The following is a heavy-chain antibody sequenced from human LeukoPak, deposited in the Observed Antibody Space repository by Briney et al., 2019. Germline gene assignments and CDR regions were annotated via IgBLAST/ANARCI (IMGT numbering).Heavy chain of an antibody. V-gene: IGHV3-30-3*01. Sequence: GGSLRLSCAASAFIFSTYDVHWVRQAPGKGLEWVAVTSHDGSNKNYADSVKGRFTISRDNSKNTLYLQMNSLRDEDTAVYYCARDRDYYDSSGSYLDAFDIWAQGTMVTVSS. J-gene: IGHJ3*02. CDR2: TSHDGSNK. CDR1: AFIFSTYD. D-gene: IGHD3-22*01. CDR3: ARDRDYYDSSGSYLDAFDI.